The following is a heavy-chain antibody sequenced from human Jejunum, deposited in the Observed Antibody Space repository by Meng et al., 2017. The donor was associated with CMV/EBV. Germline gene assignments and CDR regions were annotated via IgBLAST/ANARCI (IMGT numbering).Heavy chain of an antibody. CDR2: LNPSSGVT. V-gene: IGHV1-46*01. J-gene: IGHJ4*02. CDR3: ARDGLSLRFLEWFYFDY. Sequence: YTFIRSSIPWVRQAPGQGLEWMGALNPSSGVTSHAQRFQGRVTMTRDTSTSTVYMELSNLRSEDTALYYCARDGLSLRFLEWFYFDYWGQGTLVTVSS. CDR1: YTFIRSS. D-gene: IGHD3-3*01.